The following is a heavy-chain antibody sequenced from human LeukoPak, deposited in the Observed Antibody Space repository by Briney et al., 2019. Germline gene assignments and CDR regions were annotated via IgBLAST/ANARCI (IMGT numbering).Heavy chain of an antibody. CDR2: ISGSGDKT. V-gene: IGHV3-23*01. D-gene: IGHD5-12*01. CDR3: ARHNSGNLQPFDY. Sequence: GGSLRLSCAASGFTFSSCAMTWVRQAPGKGLEWVSSISGSGDKTHYADSVKGRFTISRDNSKNTQYLQVNSLRAEDTGVYLRARHNSGNLQPFDYWGHGTLVTVSS. J-gene: IGHJ4*01. CDR1: GFTFSSCA.